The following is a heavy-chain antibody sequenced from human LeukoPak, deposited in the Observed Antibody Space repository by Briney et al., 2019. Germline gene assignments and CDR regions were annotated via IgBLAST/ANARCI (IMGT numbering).Heavy chain of an antibody. CDR2: IKQDGDQK. D-gene: IGHD3-10*01. V-gene: IGHV3-7*01. CDR1: GFAFSRYW. Sequence: GGSLRLSCVASGFAFSRYWMSWVRQAPGKGLEWVADIKQDGDQKHYVDSVRGRFIISRDNAKNSLHLQMNSLRAEDTAVYYCARFAKGYGSGDIDYWGQGTLVTVSS. CDR3: ARFAKGYGSGDIDY. J-gene: IGHJ4*02.